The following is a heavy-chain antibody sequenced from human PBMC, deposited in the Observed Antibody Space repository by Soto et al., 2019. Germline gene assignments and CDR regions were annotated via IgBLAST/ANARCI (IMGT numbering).Heavy chain of an antibody. V-gene: IGHV1-69*12. CDR1: GGTFSSSS. CDR2: IIPIFGTA. Sequence: QVQLVQSGAEVKKPGSSVKVSCKASGGTFSSSSISWVRQAPGQGLEWMGGIIPIFGTANYTQKFQGRVTNTADEXXTXAXXKLSSLSSNDTAVYYCASPIRYYYERGGQSAWFDPWGQGTLVTVSS. J-gene: IGHJ5*02. CDR3: ASPIRYYYERGGQSAWFDP. D-gene: IGHD3-22*01.